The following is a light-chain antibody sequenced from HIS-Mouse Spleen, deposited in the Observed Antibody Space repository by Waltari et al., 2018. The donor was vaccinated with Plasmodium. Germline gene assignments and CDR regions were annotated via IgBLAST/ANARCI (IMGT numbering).Light chain of an antibody. CDR3: QVWDSSTV. Sequence: SYELTQPLSVSVPLGQPARITCGGNNIGSKTVHWYQQKPGQAPVLVIYRDSNRPSGIPERFSGSDSGNTATLTISRAQAGDEADYYCQVWDSSTVFGGGTKLTVL. V-gene: IGLV3-9*01. CDR2: RDS. J-gene: IGLJ3*02. CDR1: NIGSKT.